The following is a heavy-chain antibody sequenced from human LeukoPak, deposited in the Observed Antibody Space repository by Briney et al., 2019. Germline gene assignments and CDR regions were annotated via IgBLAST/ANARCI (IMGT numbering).Heavy chain of an antibody. CDR1: GFTFSRSW. CDR2: INSDGNTT. V-gene: IGHV3-74*01. Sequence: EGSLRLSCAASGFTFSRSWMHWVRQVPRKGLMWVSRINSDGNTTNYADSVKGRFTISRDNAKNALYLQMNSLRVEDAAVYYCAREGTNSSGRFFDFWGQGSLVTVSS. D-gene: IGHD1-26*01. CDR3: AREGTNSSGRFFDF. J-gene: IGHJ4*02.